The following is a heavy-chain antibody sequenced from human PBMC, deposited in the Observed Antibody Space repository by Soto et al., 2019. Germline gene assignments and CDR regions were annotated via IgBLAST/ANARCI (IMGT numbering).Heavy chain of an antibody. J-gene: IGHJ6*03. CDR2: IYSGGST. CDR1: GFTVSSNY. D-gene: IGHD3-10*02. V-gene: IGHV3-66*01. CDR3: ARDMSHYYYYYMDV. Sequence: EVQLVESGGGLVQPGGSLRLSCAASGFTVSSNYMSWVRQAPGKGLEWVSVIYSGGSTYYADSVKDRFTISRDNSKNTLYLQMNSLRAEDTAVYYCARDMSHYYYYYMDVWGKGTTVTVSS.